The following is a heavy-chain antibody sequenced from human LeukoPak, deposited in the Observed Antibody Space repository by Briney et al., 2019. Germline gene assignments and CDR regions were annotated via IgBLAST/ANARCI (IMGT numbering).Heavy chain of an antibody. J-gene: IGHJ4*02. V-gene: IGHV4-30-4*08. CDR1: GGSISSGGYY. Sequence: SETLSLTCTVSGGSISSGGYYWSWIRQHPGKGLEWIGYIYYSGSTYYNPSLKSRVTISVDTSKNQFSLKLSSVTAADTAVYYCARVTGGSGNYYSPLHYYFDYWGQGTLVTVSS. D-gene: IGHD3-10*01. CDR2: IYYSGST. CDR3: ARVTGGSGNYYSPLHYYFDY.